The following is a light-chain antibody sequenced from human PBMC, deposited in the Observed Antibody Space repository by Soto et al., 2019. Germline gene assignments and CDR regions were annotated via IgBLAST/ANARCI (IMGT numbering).Light chain of an antibody. CDR3: CSYAGSRVV. J-gene: IGLJ2*01. Sequence: QSVLTQPRSVSGSPGQSVTISCTGTSGSVGNYNYVSWYQHLPGEAPKLVIYNVNKRPSGVPDRFSASKSGNTASLTISGLQAEDEGDYYCCSYAGSRVVFGGGTQLTVL. CDR1: SGSVGNYNY. V-gene: IGLV2-11*01. CDR2: NVN.